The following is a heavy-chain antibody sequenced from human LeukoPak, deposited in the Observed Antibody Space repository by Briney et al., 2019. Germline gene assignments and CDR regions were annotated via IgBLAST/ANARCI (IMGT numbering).Heavy chain of an antibody. J-gene: IGHJ5*02. V-gene: IGHV3-23*01. Sequence: GGSLRLSCAASGFTLSNYAMSWVRQAPGKGLEWVSGVSDSGRSAYYADSVQGRFIISRDNSKNTLYLQMNSLRVEDTAAYFCAQNQWEFPAWGQGTLVTVSS. D-gene: IGHD1-26*01. CDR1: GFTLSNYA. CDR2: VSDSGRSA. CDR3: AQNQWEFPA.